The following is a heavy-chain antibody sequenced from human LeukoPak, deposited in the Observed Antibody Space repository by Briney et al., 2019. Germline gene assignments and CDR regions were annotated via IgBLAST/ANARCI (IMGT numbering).Heavy chain of an antibody. J-gene: IGHJ4*02. Sequence: GGPLRLSCAASGFTFSSYAMSWVRQAPGKGLEWVSAISDSGGSTYDADSVKGRFTISRDNSKNTLYLQMNSLRAEDTAVYYCAKDTAIGRYCTNGVCSPFDYWGQGTLVTVSS. CDR2: ISDSGGST. CDR3: AKDTAIGRYCTNGVCSPFDY. CDR1: GFTFSSYA. D-gene: IGHD2-8*01. V-gene: IGHV3-23*01.